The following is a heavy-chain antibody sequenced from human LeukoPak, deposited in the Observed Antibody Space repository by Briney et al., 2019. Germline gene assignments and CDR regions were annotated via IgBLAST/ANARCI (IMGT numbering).Heavy chain of an antibody. Sequence: GGSLRLSCAASRFTFSDYGMHWVRQAPGMGLEWVAVIWYDGSRRYYADSVKGRFTISRDNSKNTLYLEMSSLRAEDTAVYYCARDPDGQRGYSFAYFHSWGQGTLVTVSS. V-gene: IGHV3-33*01. CDR2: IWYDGSRR. D-gene: IGHD5-12*01. J-gene: IGHJ4*02. CDR3: ARDPDGQRGYSFAYFHS. CDR1: RFTFSDYG.